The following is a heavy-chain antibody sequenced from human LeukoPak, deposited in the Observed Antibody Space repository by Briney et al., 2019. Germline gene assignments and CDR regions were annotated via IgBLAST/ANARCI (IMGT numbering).Heavy chain of an antibody. V-gene: IGHV4-34*01. D-gene: IGHD6-13*01. CDR3: AREGIAAAGTVVEAFDI. Sequence: SETLSLTCAVYGGSFSGYYWSWIRQPPGKGLEWIGEINHSGSTNYNPSLKSRVTISVDTSKNQFSLKLSSVNAADTAVYYCAREGIAAAGTVVEAFDIWGQGTMVTVSS. J-gene: IGHJ3*02. CDR1: GGSFSGYY. CDR2: INHSGST.